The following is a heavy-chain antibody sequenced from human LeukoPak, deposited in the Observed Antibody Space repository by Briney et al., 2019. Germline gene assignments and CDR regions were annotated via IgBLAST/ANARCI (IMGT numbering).Heavy chain of an antibody. D-gene: IGHD1-20*01. CDR1: GGSISSGSYY. CDR3: ARADGITGTRYYFDY. CDR2: MYTSGST. Sequence: PSETLSLTCTVSGGSISSGSYYWSWIRQPAGKGLEWIARMYTSGSTNYNPSLKSRVTISVDTSKNQFSLKLSSVTAADTAVYYCARADGITGTRYYFDYWGQGTLVTVSS. J-gene: IGHJ4*02. V-gene: IGHV4-61*02.